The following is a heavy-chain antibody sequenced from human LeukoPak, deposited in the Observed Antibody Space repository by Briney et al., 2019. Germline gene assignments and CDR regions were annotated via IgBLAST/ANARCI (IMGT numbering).Heavy chain of an antibody. V-gene: IGHV4-39*02. CDR3: ARDNNWNDLTFDY. CDR2: IYYSGST. J-gene: IGHJ4*02. CDR1: GGSINSRSYY. D-gene: IGHD1-1*01. Sequence: PSETLSLTCTVSGGSINSRSYYWGWIRQAPGKGLEWIGSIYYSGSTYYNPSLKSRVTISVDTSKNQFSLKLSSVTAADTAVYYCARDNNWNDLTFDYWGQGTLVTVSS.